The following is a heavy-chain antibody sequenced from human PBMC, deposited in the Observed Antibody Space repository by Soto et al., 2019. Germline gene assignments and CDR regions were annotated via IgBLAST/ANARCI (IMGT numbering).Heavy chain of an antibody. D-gene: IGHD3-10*01. CDR2: MNPNSGNT. J-gene: IGHJ6*02. CDR3: AKGLFLSGYYGSGSYYYYYYGMDV. V-gene: IGHV1-8*01. CDR1: GYTFTSYD. Sequence: GASVKVSCKASGYTFTSYDINWVRQATGQGLEWMGWMNPNSGNTGYAQKFQGRVTMTRNTSISTAYMELSSLRSEDTAVYYCAKGLFLSGYYGSGSYYYYYYGMDVWGQGTTVTVSS.